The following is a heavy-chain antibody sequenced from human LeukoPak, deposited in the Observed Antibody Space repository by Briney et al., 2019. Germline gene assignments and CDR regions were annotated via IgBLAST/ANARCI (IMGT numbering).Heavy chain of an antibody. CDR3: ARAVLGGPTVYYNYYHMDV. D-gene: IGHD1-26*01. CDR2: IGPYNGNT. V-gene: IGHV1-18*01. J-gene: IGHJ6*03. CDR1: GYKLTSHG. Sequence: ASVKVSCKSSGYKLTSHGISWVRRAPGQGLEWMGWIGPYNGNTKYAQKFQGRVTVTTDTSTSTAYMELRSLRSDDTAVYFCARAVLGGPTVYYNYYHMDVWGKGTTVTVSS.